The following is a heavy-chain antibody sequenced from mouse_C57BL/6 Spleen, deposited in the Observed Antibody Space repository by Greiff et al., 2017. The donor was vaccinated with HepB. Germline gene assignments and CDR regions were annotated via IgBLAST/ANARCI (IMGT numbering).Heavy chain of an antibody. J-gene: IGHJ1*03. CDR2: ISSGSSTI. CDR3: ARRAAVVVRWYFDV. CDR1: GFTFSDYG. V-gene: IGHV5-17*01. Sequence: EVKLVESGGGLVKPGGSLKLSCAASGFTFSDYGMHWVRQAPEKGLEWVAYISSGSSTIYYADTVKGRFTISRDNAKNTLFLQMTSLRSEDTAMYYCARRAAVVVRWYFDVWGTGTTVTVSS. D-gene: IGHD1-1*01.